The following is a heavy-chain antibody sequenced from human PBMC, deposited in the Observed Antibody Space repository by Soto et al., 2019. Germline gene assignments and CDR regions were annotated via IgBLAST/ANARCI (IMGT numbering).Heavy chain of an antibody. Sequence: ASETLSLTCAVSGGSISSGAYSWSWIRQPPGKGLEWIGYIYHSGSTYYNPSLKSRVTISVDRSKNQFSLKLNSVTAADTAVYFCARVIAATDTISVWFDPWGQGTLVTVSS. CDR3: ARVIAATDTISVWFDP. CDR1: GGSISSGAYS. V-gene: IGHV4-30-2*01. J-gene: IGHJ5*02. D-gene: IGHD6-13*01. CDR2: IYHSGST.